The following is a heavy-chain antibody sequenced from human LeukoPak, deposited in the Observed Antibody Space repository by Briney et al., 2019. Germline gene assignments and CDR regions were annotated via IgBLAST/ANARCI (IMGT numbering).Heavy chain of an antibody. CDR1: GGSISTGGYY. V-gene: IGHV4-31*03. CDR2: IYYSGST. CDR3: ARGGWYFDL. Sequence: PSETLSLTCTVSGGSISTGGYYCSWIRQPPGKGLEYIGYIYYSGSTYYNPSLKSRITMSVDTSKNQFSLRLSSVTAADTAVYYCARGGWYFDLWGRGTPVTVSS. J-gene: IGHJ2*01.